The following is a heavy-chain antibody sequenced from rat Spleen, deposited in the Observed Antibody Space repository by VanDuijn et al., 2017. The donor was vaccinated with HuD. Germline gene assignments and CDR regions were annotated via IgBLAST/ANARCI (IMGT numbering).Heavy chain of an antibody. D-gene: IGHD1-4*01. CDR1: GHSITSNF. CDR2: INYSGTT. V-gene: IGHV3-1*01. J-gene: IGHJ4*01. CDR3: ARYIPGYYVMDA. Sequence: EVQLQESGPGPVKVSESLSLTCSVTGHSITSNFWGWIRKFPGNKMEWMGYINYSGTTSYNPSLKSRISITRDTSKNQFFLQLNSVTTEDTATYYCARYIPGYYVMDAWGQGASVTVSS.